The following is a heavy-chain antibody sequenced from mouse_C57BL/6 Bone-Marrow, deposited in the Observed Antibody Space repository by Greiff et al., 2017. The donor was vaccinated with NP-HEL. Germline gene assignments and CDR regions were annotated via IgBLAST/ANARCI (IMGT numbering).Heavy chain of an antibody. CDR3: APQIYYYGSSYPYWYFDV. D-gene: IGHD1-1*01. CDR2: LYPGDGDT. CDR1: GYAFSSSW. Sequence: VKLMESGPELVKPGASVKISCKASGYAFSSSWMNWVKQRPGKGLEWIGRLYPGDGDTNYNGKFKGKATLTADKSSSTAYMQLSSLTSEDSSVYFCAPQIYYYGSSYPYWYFDVWGTGTTVTVSS. V-gene: IGHV1-82*01. J-gene: IGHJ1*03.